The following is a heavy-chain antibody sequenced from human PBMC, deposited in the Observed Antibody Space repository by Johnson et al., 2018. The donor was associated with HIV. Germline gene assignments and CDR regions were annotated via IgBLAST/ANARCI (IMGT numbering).Heavy chain of an antibody. CDR3: ARGGSIAARREAFDI. V-gene: IGHV3-30*04. D-gene: IGHD6-6*01. J-gene: IGHJ3*02. Sequence: LLVESGGGVVQPGRSLRLSCAASGFTFSSYAMHWVRQAPGKGLEWVAVISYDGSNKYYADSVKGRFTISRDNSKNTLYLQMNSLRAEDTAVYYCARGGSIAARREAFDIWGQGTMVTVSS. CDR1: GFTFSSYA. CDR2: ISYDGSNK.